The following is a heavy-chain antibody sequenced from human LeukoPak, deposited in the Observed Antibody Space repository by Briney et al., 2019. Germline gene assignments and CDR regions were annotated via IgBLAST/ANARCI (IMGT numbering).Heavy chain of an antibody. CDR2: ISYDGNNN. CDR3: AKVPSPYDSSDI. Sequence: GGSLRLSCAASGFNFRDFGMHWVRQAPGKGLEWLTLISYDGNNNYYADPVKGRFTVSRDNSKNTLYLHMSSLRVDDTALYYCAKVPSPYDSSDIWGQGTMVTVSS. CDR1: GFNFRDFG. J-gene: IGHJ3*02. V-gene: IGHV3-30*18.